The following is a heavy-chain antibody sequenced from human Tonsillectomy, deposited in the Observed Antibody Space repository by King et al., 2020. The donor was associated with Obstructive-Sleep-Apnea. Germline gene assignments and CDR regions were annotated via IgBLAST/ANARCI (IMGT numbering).Heavy chain of an antibody. J-gene: IGHJ3*01. V-gene: IGHV1-2*02. Sequence: QLVQSGAEVKKPGASVKVSCKASGYTFTGYYIHWVRQAPGQGLEWMGWINPNSGGTNYAQKFQSRVTMTRDTSISTAYMELSRLRSHDTAVYYCATDGRQQLLEGRPHPLNWGQGTMVTVSS. CDR1: GYTFTGYY. CDR3: ATDGRQQLLEGRPHPLN. D-gene: IGHD6-13*01. CDR2: INPNSGGT.